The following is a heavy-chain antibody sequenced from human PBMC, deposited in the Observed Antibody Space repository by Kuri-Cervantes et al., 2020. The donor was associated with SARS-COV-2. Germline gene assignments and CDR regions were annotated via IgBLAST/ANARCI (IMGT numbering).Heavy chain of an antibody. V-gene: IGHV4-38-2*01. CDR1: GYSISSGYY. CDR2: IYHSGST. Sequence: SETLSLTCAVSGYSISSGYYWGWIRQPPGKGLEWIGSIYHSGSTNYNPSLKSRVTISVDTSKNQFSLKLSSVTAADTAVYYCAGWRGPYSSRHYWGQGTLVTVSS. CDR3: AGWRGPYSSRHY. D-gene: IGHD6-13*01. J-gene: IGHJ4*02.